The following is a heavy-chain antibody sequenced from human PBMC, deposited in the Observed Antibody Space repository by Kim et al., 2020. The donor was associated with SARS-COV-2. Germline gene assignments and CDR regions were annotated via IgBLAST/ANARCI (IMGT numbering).Heavy chain of an antibody. CDR1: GASISGSNYY. V-gene: IGHV4-39*01. CDR3: ARPRIAVSGAVDI. D-gene: IGHD6-19*01. Sequence: SETLSLTCTVSGASISGSNYYWAWFRQPPGRGLEWIGSIHYSGAIYSNPSFKPRVVISVDKSKNQFSLNLNSVTSADAAVYFCARPRIAVSGAVDIWGQGTLVAISS. J-gene: IGHJ4*02. CDR2: IHYSGAI.